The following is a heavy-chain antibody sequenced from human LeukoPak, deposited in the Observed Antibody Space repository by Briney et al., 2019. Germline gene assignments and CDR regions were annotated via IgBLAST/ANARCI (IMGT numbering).Heavy chain of an antibody. CDR1: GYSFTSYW. CDR2: IYPGDSDT. D-gene: IGHD4-17*01. J-gene: IGHJ4*02. CDR3: ARHDYGDLDY. V-gene: IGHV5-51*01. Sequence: WESLKIYCKGSGYSFTSYWIGWVRQMPGKGLEWRGIIYPGDSDTRYSTSFQGQVTIAADKSISTAYLQWSSLKASDTAIYYCARHDYGDLDYWGQGTLVTVSS.